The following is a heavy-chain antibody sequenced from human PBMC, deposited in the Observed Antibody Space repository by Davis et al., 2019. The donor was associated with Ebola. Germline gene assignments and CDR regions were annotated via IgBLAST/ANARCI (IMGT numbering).Heavy chain of an antibody. CDR3: ARDVLLWFGELFHRPYYFDY. Sequence: SETLSLTCIVSGGSLSSSSYYWGWIRQPPGKGLEWIGSIYYSGSTYYNPSLKSRVTISVDTSKKQFSLKLTSVTAADTAVYYCARDVLLWFGELFHRPYYFDYWGQGTLVTVSS. V-gene: IGHV4-39*02. D-gene: IGHD3-10*01. J-gene: IGHJ4*02. CDR1: GGSLSSSSYY. CDR2: IYYSGST.